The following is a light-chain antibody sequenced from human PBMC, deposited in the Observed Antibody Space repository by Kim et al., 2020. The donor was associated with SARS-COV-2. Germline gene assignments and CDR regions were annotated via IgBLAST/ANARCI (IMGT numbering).Light chain of an antibody. CDR1: QSVTRY. J-gene: IGKJ5*01. CDR3: QQRSNWPPVIT. Sequence: RKKASLSCRASQSVTRYLTWYQQKPGQGPRLLIYDASNGATAIPARFSGSGSGTDFTLTISSLEPEDFALYYCQQRSNWPPVITFGQGTRLEIK. V-gene: IGKV3-11*01. CDR2: DAS.